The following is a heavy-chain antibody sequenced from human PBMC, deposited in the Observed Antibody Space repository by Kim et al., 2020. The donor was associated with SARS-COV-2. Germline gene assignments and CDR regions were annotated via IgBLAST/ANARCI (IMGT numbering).Heavy chain of an antibody. CDR3: ASGWYDSSVWFDP. CDR1: GGSISSSSYY. D-gene: IGHD3-22*01. V-gene: IGHV4-39*01. J-gene: IGHJ5*02. Sequence: SETLSLTCTVSGGSISSSSYYWGWIRQPPGKGLEWIGSIYYSGSTYYNPSLKSRVTISVDTSKNQFSLKLSSVTAADTAVYYCASGWYDSSVWFDPWGQGTLVTVSS. CDR2: IYYSGST.